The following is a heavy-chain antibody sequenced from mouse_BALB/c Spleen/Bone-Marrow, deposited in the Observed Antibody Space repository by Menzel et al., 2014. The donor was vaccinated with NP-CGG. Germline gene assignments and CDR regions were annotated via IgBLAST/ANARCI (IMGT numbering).Heavy chain of an antibody. CDR1: GYAFSNYG. Sequence: QVQLQQSGAELVRPGSSVKISCKASGYAFSNYGMNWVKQRPGQGLEWIGQIYPGDGDTNYNGKFKGRVTLTADKSSSTAYMQLSSLTPEDSAVYFCASVYDYGRGYAMDYWGQGTSVTVSS. CDR3: ASVYDYGRGYAMDY. D-gene: IGHD2-4*01. J-gene: IGHJ4*01. V-gene: IGHV1-80*01. CDR2: IYPGDGDT.